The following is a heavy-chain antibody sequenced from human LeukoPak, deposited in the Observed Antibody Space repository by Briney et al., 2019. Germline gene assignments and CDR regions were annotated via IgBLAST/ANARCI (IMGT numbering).Heavy chain of an antibody. D-gene: IGHD6-13*01. CDR3: ARGGAAVTLGSWFDP. Sequence: ASVKVSCKASGGTFRNYAITWVRQAPGQGLEWMGGIVPMFSTANYAQRFQGRVTITADESTSTAYMDLSGLRSEDTAIYYCARGGAAVTLGSWFDPWGQGTLVTVSS. CDR1: GGTFRNYA. V-gene: IGHV1-69*13. CDR2: IVPMFSTA. J-gene: IGHJ5*02.